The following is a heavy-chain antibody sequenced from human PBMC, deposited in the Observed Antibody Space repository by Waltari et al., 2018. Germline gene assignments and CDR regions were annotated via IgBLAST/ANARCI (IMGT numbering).Heavy chain of an antibody. V-gene: IGHV3-33*01. CDR2: IWYDGSHK. Sequence: QVQLVESGGGVVQPGGSLTLSCAASGFPFTSYGMYGVRQAPGKGLEWVAVIWYDGSHKDYADSVKGRFTISRDNSKNTLYLQMSSLRDDDTAVYYCARDWGMDVWGQGTTVTVSS. CDR1: GFPFTSYG. J-gene: IGHJ6*02. CDR3: ARDWGMDV.